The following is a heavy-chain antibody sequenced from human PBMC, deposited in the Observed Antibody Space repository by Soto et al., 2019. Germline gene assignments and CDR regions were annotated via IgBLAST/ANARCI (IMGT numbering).Heavy chain of an antibody. CDR2: LNWRGDNI. V-gene: IGHV3-20*04. J-gene: IGHJ5*01. D-gene: IGHD5-12*01. CDR1: GFTFDRYA. Sequence: PGGSLRLSCTASGFTFDRYAMHWVRQVPGKGLEWVAGLNWRGDNIAYADSVKGRFTISRDNAKNSLFLQMDSLRPEDTALYYWARDRYDLRWYEVALDSWGHGTPVPV. CDR3: ARDRYDLRWYEVALDS.